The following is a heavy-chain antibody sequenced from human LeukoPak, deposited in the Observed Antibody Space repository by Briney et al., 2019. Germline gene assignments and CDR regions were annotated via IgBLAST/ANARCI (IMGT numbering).Heavy chain of an antibody. J-gene: IGHJ6*03. CDR1: GFTVSSNY. CDR3: AGGKGYYYYMDV. CDR2: IYSGGST. V-gene: IGHV3-53*01. Sequence: GGSLRLSCAASGFTVSSNYMSWVRQAPGKGLEWVSVIYSGGSTYYADSAKGRFTISRDNSKNTLYLQMNGLRAEDTAVYYCAGGKGYYYYMDVWGKGTTVTVSS. D-gene: IGHD3-16*01.